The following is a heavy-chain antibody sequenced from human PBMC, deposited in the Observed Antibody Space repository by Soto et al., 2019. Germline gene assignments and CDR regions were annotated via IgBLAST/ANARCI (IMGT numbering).Heavy chain of an antibody. J-gene: IGHJ5*02. D-gene: IGHD6-25*01. CDR3: TPAERVPRSMFDP. CDR2: VNHSGEA. Sequence: SETLSLTCGVYGGSFRNYYWIWVRQPPGKGLEWIGEVNHSGEATYNPSLQSRSTISLDTSNNKFSLQMTPVPAADPALYFCTPAERVPRSMFDPRGQGPQVAVSS. V-gene: IGHV4-34*01. CDR1: GGSFRNYY.